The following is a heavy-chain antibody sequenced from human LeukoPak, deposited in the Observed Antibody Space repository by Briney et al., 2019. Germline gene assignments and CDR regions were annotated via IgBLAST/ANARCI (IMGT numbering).Heavy chain of an antibody. V-gene: IGHV4-39*01. D-gene: IGHD4-17*01. J-gene: IGHJ4*02. Sequence: PSETLSLTCAVSGASISSSNYYWGWVRQSPGKGLEWIGNIYSSGNTCYNASLKSRVTMYIDTSKNQFSLKLSSVTAADTAVYYCARGKYGDYDYFDYWGQGTLVTVSS. CDR2: IYSSGNT. CDR1: GASISSSNYY. CDR3: ARGKYGDYDYFDY.